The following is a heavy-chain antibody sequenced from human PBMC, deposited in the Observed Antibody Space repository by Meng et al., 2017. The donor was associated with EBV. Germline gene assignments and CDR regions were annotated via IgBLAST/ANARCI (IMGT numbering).Heavy chain of an antibody. CDR2: INPNSGGT. J-gene: IGHJ4*02. D-gene: IGHD6-19*01. CDR3: ARVGTAVAGTGDY. Sequence: VQLVQPGAEGKKPGASLEVLSQDSGYTFTGIYMHWVRQAPGQGLEWMGRINPNSGGTNYAQKFQGRVTMTRDTSISTAYMELSRLRSDDTAVYYCARVGTAVAGTGDYWGQGTLVTVSS. CDR1: GYTFTGIY. V-gene: IGHV1-2*06.